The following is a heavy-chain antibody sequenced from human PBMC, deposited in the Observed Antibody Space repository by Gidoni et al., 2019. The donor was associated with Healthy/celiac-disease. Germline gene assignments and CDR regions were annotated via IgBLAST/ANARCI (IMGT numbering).Heavy chain of an antibody. CDR2: ISSSSSYI. V-gene: IGHV3-21*01. J-gene: IGHJ5*02. Sequence: EVQLVESGGGLVKPGGSLRLSCAASEFTFSSYRLNWVRQAPGKGLEWVSSISSSSSYIYYADSVKGRFTISRDNAKKSLYLQMNSLRAEDTAVYYCARDHDYDILTGYSNWFDPWGQGTLVTVSS. D-gene: IGHD3-9*01. CDR3: ARDHDYDILTGYSNWFDP. CDR1: EFTFSSYR.